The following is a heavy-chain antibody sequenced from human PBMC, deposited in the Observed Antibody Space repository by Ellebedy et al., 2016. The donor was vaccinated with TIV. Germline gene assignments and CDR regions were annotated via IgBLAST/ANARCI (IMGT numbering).Heavy chain of an antibody. V-gene: IGHV3-74*03. J-gene: IGHJ6*02. D-gene: IGHD3-16*02. CDR2: INTDGTTA. CDR3: TRGRYTGAAKGMDV. Sequence: GESLKISCAASGFTFSAHWIHWVRQAPGKGLVWVSRINTDGTTAVYADSVKGRFTMSRDNAKNTGYLQMNSLRAEDTAVYYCTRGRYTGAAKGMDVWGQGTTVIVSS. CDR1: GFTFSAHW.